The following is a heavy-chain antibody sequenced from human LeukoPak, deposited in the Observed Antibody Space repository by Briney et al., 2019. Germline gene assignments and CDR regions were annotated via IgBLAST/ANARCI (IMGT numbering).Heavy chain of an antibody. Sequence: SETLSLTCTVSGGSIDSRSYYWDWIRQAPGKGLEWIGTIYHSGSTEDNPSLKSRVAIFVDTSKNQFSLILHSVAAADTAVYYCARRSEFDNTHYHYFDYWGQGALVTVSS. CDR2: IYHSGST. CDR1: GGSIDSRSYY. CDR3: ARRSEFDNTHYHYFDY. D-gene: IGHD2-15*01. J-gene: IGHJ4*02. V-gene: IGHV4-39*01.